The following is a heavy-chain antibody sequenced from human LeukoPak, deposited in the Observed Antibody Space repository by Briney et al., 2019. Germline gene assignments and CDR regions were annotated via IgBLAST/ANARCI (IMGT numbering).Heavy chain of an antibody. V-gene: IGHV1-2*02. CDR3: ARGWRSGAFDI. J-gene: IGHJ3*02. Sequence: GASVKVSCKASGYTFTAYMHWVRQAPGRGLEWMGWINPSSGGTNYAQNFQGRVTMTRDTSISTAYMELSRLTSDDTAVYYCARGWRSGAFDIWGQGTMVTVSS. D-gene: IGHD2-21*01. CDR1: GYTFTAY. CDR2: INPSSGGT.